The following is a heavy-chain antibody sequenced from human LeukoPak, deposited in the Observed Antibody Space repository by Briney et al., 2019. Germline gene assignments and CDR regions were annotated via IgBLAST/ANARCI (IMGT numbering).Heavy chain of an antibody. J-gene: IGHJ5*02. CDR1: GGSFSGYY. CDR2: INHSGST. V-gene: IGHV4-34*01. D-gene: IGHD2-2*01. Sequence: SETLSLTCAVYGGSFSGYYWSWIRQPPGKGLEWIGEINHSGSTNYNPSLKSRVTISVDTSKNQFSLKLSSVTAADTAVYYCARVECSSTSCAKGYNWFDPWGQGTLVTVSS. CDR3: ARVECSSTSCAKGYNWFDP.